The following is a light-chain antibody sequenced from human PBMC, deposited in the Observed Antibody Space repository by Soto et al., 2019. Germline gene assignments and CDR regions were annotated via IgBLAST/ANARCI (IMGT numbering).Light chain of an antibody. Sequence: QPALTQPPSASGSPGQSVTISCTGTSSDVGGYNYVSWYQQHAGKAPKLMIYEVSKRPSGVPDRFSGSKSGNTASLTVSGLQAEDEADYYCSSYAGSNKVFGGGTKLTVL. J-gene: IGLJ2*01. CDR3: SSYAGSNKV. CDR1: SSDVGGYNY. V-gene: IGLV2-8*01. CDR2: EVS.